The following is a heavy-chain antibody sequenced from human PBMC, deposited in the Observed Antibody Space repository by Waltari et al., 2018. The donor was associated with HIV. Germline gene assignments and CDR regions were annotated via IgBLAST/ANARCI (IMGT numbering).Heavy chain of an antibody. CDR2: DGNKAKNYTK. V-gene: IGHV3-72*01. CDR1: GFSFSDHY. J-gene: IGHJ4*02. D-gene: IGHD3-10*01. CDR3: ARVGRSTGGGNY. Sequence: EVQLVESGGGLVQPGGSLRLSCAASGFSFSDHYMDWVRQASGKGLEWVGRDGNKAKNYTKEYAASLKGRFTNTRDDSCNSLYLQMNSLKTEDTAVYYCARVGRSTGGGNYWGQGTLVTVSS.